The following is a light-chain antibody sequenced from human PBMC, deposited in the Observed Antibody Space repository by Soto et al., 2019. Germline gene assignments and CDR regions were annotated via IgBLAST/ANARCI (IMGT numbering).Light chain of an antibody. J-gene: IGKJ5*01. V-gene: IGKV3-15*01. CDR3: QQFKNWPTIT. CDR1: QNIASK. Sequence: EIVLTQSPGTLSLSPGERATLSCRASQNIASKLAWYQQKPGQAPRLIVYSASTRATGIPARFSGSGSGTEFTLTISSLQSEDFAVYFGQQFKNWPTITFGQGTRLEIK. CDR2: SAS.